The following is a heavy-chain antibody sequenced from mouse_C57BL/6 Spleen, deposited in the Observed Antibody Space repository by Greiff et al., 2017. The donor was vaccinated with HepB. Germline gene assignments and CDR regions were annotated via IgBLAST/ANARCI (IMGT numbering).Heavy chain of an antibody. J-gene: IGHJ2*01. Sequence: QVQLKESGAELVMPGASVKLSCKASGYTFTSYWMHWVKQRPGQGLEWIGEIDPSDSYTNYNQKFKGKSTLTVDKSSSTAYMQLSSLTSEDSAVYYCAREGIDYWGQGTTLTVSS. CDR1: GYTFTSYW. CDR3: AREGIDY. CDR2: IDPSDSYT. V-gene: IGHV1-69*01. D-gene: IGHD5-2*01.